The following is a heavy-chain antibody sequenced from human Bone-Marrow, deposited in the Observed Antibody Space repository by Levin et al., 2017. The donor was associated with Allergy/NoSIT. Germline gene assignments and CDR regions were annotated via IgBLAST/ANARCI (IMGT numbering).Heavy chain of an antibody. Sequence: GESLKISCAAPGFTFNIYDMHWVRQAPGKGLEWVALLSYDGSKTFSADSVKGRFSISRDNSKNTLSLHMSTLRPEDTAIYYCARGGVARSHWYGMDVWGRGTTVIVSS. CDR2: LSYDGSKT. D-gene: IGHD1-1*01. CDR3: ARGGVARSHWYGMDV. CDR1: GFTFNIYD. V-gene: IGHV3-30*14. J-gene: IGHJ6*02.